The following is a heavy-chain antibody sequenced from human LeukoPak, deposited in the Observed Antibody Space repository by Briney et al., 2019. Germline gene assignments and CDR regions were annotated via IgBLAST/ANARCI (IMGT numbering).Heavy chain of an antibody. V-gene: IGHV4-59*08. CDR2: IYYTGST. J-gene: IGHJ4*02. D-gene: IGHD1-26*01. Sequence: SETLSLTCTVSGGSISSYYWSWIRQPPGKGLEWIGYIYYTGSTNYNPSLKSRVTISVDASKNQFSLNLSSVTAAGTAIYYCARLGGATSPFGYWGQGTLVTVSS. CDR3: ARLGGATSPFGY. CDR1: GGSISSYY.